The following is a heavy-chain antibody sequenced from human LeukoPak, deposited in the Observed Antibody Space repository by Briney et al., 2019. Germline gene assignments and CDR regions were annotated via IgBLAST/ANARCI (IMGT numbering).Heavy chain of an antibody. CDR2: ISYDGSNK. Sequence: GGSLRLSCAASGFTFSSYGMHWVRQAPGKGLEWVAVISYDGSNKYYADSVKGRFTISRDNSKNTPYLQMNSLRAEDTAVYYCAKEGVDQSQWALDYWGQGTLVTVSS. J-gene: IGHJ4*02. CDR1: GFTFSSYG. D-gene: IGHD1-26*01. CDR3: AKEGVDQSQWALDY. V-gene: IGHV3-30*18.